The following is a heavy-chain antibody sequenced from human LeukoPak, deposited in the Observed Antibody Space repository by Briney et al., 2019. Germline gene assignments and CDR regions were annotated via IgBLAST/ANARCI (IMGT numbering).Heavy chain of an antibody. CDR1: GFTFSSFW. J-gene: IGHJ3*02. CDR3: AKWTGAFDI. CDR2: IKQDGSEK. Sequence: GGSLRLSCAASGFTFSSFWMGWVRQAPGKGLEWVANIKQDGSEKYYVDPVKGRFTISRDNAKNSLYLQMNSLRAEDTAVYYCAKWTGAFDIWGQGTMVTVSS. V-gene: IGHV3-7*01. D-gene: IGHD3/OR15-3a*01.